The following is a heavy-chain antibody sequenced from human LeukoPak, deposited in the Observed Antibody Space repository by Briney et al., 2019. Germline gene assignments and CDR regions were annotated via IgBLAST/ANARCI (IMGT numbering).Heavy chain of an antibody. CDR3: ARASPYYYDSSGYQRRFDP. Sequence: PSETLSLTCAVYGGSLSGYYWSWIRQPPGKGLEWIGEINHSGSTNYNPSLKSRVTISVDTSKNQFSLKLSSVTAADTAVYYCARASPYYYDSSGYQRRFDPWGQGTLVTVSS. CDR1: GGSLSGYY. V-gene: IGHV4-34*01. J-gene: IGHJ5*02. CDR2: INHSGST. D-gene: IGHD3-22*01.